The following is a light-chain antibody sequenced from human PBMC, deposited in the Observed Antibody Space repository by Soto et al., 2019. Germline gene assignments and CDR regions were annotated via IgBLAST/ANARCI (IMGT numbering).Light chain of an antibody. J-gene: IGKJ1*01. CDR2: GAS. V-gene: IGKV3-20*01. CDR1: QSVSSSY. Sequence: EFVLTQSPGTLSLSPGERATLSCRASQSVSSSYLAWYQQKPGQAHRLLIYGASSRATGIQDRFSGSGSGTDFTLTISRLEPEDFAVYYCKQYGSSPLTFGQGTKVDIK. CDR3: KQYGSSPLT.